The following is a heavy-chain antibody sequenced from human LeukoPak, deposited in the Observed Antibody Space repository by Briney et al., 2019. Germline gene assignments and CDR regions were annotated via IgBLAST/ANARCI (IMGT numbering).Heavy chain of an antibody. CDR3: AGGPLRITMVRGVSRWFDP. CDR2: IYHSGST. V-gene: IGHV4-38-2*02. Sequence: SETLSLTCTVSGYSISSGYYWGWIRQPPGEGLEWIGSIYHSGSTYYNPSLKSRVTISVDTSKNQFSLKLSSVTAADTAVYYCAGGPLRITMVRGVSRWFDPWGQGTLVTVSS. J-gene: IGHJ5*02. CDR1: GYSISSGYY. D-gene: IGHD3-10*01.